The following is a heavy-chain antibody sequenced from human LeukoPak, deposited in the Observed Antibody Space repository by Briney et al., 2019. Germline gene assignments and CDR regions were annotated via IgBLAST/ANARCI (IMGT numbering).Heavy chain of an antibody. V-gene: IGHV1-2*02. J-gene: IGHJ3*02. D-gene: IGHD3-3*01. CDR2: INPKSGGT. Sequence: RASVKVSCKASGYTFTDYFMNWVRQAPGQGLEWMGWINPKSGGTVYAQKFQGRVTMTRDTSSSTAYMELSRRRFDDTVVYYCARGPRITIFGVVMANDAFDIWGQGTMVTVSS. CDR1: GYTFTDYF. CDR3: ARGPRITIFGVVMANDAFDI.